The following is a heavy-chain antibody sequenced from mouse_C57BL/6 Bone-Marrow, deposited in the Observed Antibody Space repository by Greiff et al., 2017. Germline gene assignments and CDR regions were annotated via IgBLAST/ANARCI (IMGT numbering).Heavy chain of an antibody. CDR1: GYTFTSYW. Sequence: QVQLQQPGAELVKPWASVNMSCKASGYTFTSYWITWVKQRPGQGLEWIGDIYPGSGSTNYNEKFKSKATLTVDTSSSTAYMKLSSLTSEDSAVYYCARPYYSNYWYFDVWGTGTTVTVSA. CDR3: ARPYYSNYWYFDV. J-gene: IGHJ1*03. D-gene: IGHD2-5*01. CDR2: IYPGSGST. V-gene: IGHV1-55*01.